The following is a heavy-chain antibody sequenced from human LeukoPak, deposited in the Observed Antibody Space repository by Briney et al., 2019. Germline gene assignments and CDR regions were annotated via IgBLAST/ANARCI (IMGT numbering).Heavy chain of an antibody. CDR2: IRYDGSNK. D-gene: IGHD3-22*01. Sequence: GSLRLSCVASGFTYSHYGMNWVRQAPGKGLEWVAFIRYDGSNKYYADSVKGRFTISRDNSKNTLYLQMNSLRAEDTAVYYCAKVKGGTYYYDSSGSTFDYWGQGTLVTVSS. CDR1: GFTYSHYG. V-gene: IGHV3-30*02. CDR3: AKVKGGTYYYDSSGSTFDY. J-gene: IGHJ4*02.